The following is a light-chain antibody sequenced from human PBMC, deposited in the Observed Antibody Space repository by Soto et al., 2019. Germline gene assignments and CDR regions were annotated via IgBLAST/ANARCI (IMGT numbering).Light chain of an antibody. CDR1: QSVRTT. J-gene: IGKJ5*01. V-gene: IGKV3-15*01. CDR3: QQRHMCPIT. CDR2: GAS. Sequence: EIVMAQSPATLSVSPGEGATLSCRARQSVRTTLAWYQHKPGQAPRLLIYGASTRATGIPARFSGSGSGTDFTLTISSLEPEDSAVYYCQQRHMCPITFGQGTRLEIK.